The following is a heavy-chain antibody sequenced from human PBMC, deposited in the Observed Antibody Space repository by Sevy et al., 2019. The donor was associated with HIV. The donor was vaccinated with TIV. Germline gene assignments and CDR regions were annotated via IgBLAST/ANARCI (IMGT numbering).Heavy chain of an antibody. CDR1: GYSFTAHW. V-gene: IGHV5-51*01. CDR3: ARGGHLSLDAFDV. Sequence: GESLKISCQASGYSFTAHWIGWVRQMPGKGLDWMGILFPGNSDVRSFQGQVTVSVDRSTNTAYLQWGSLTASDSAIYYCARGGHLSLDAFDVWGLGTMVTVSS. CDR2: LFPGNSDV. J-gene: IGHJ3*01. D-gene: IGHD2-15*01.